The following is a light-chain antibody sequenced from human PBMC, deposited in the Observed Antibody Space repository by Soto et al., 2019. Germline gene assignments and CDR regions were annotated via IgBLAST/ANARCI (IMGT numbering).Light chain of an antibody. Sequence: EIVMTQSPATLSVSPGERATLSCRASQSVSSNLAWYQQKPGQAPRLLIYGASTRATGIPARFSGSGSGTXXTLTISSLQSEDFAVYYCQQYNNWPPMYTFGQGTKLEIK. CDR1: QSVSSN. CDR2: GAS. J-gene: IGKJ2*01. CDR3: QQYNNWPPMYT. V-gene: IGKV3-15*01.